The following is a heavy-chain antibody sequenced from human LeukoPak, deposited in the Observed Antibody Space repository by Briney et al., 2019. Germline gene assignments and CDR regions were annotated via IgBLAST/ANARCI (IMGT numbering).Heavy chain of an antibody. J-gene: IGHJ4*02. V-gene: IGHV4-34*01. CDR3: ARARCSGDSCYTGYY. Sequence: SETLSLTCAVSGGSLNYYYWNWIRQPPGRGLEWIGEINHSGSTNYNPSLKSRVTMSVDTSKNQISLKMSSVTAADTAVYFCARARCSGDSCYTGYYWGQGTLVTVSS. CDR1: GGSLNYYY. CDR2: INHSGST. D-gene: IGHD2-15*01.